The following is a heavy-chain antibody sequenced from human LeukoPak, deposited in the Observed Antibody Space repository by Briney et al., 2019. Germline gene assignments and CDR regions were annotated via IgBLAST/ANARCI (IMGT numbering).Heavy chain of an antibody. CDR3: ARRLYQLSRYAFDI. CDR2: INHSGRN. J-gene: IGHJ3*02. CDR1: GGSFSDYY. Sequence: SETLSLTCAVYGGSFSDYYWSWLRQPPGKGLEWIGEINHSGRNNYNPSLKSRVTISVDTSKNQFSLKLSSVTAADTAVYYCARRLYQLSRYAFDIWGQGTMVTISS. D-gene: IGHD2-2*01. V-gene: IGHV4-34*01.